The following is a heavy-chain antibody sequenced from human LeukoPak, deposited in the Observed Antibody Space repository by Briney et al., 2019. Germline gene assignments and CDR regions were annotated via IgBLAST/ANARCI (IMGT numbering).Heavy chain of an antibody. CDR1: GFTFSSHA. Sequence: GGSLRLSCAASGFTFSSHAMSWVRQAPGKGLEWVSSIGGSGKNTFYADAMKGRFTISRDNSKDTLYLQMNSLRAEDTAVYYCAKDLETINPTMDWGQGTLVTVSS. J-gene: IGHJ4*02. V-gene: IGHV3-23*01. D-gene: IGHD3-10*01. CDR3: AKDLETINPTMD. CDR2: IGGSGKNT.